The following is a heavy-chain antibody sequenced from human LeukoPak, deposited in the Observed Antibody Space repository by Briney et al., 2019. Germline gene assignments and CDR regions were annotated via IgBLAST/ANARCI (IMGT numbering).Heavy chain of an antibody. J-gene: IGHJ4*02. D-gene: IGHD3-10*01. V-gene: IGHV4-39*01. Sequence: PSETLSLTCTVSGDSMTTTSHYWAWIRQPPGKGLEWIGSIYYTGATYYNPSLQSRVTISVDTSKNQFSLELTSVTAADATDYYCARHVIYVSGKYSFDYWGQGTLVTVSS. CDR3: ARHVIYVSGKYSFDY. CDR1: GDSMTTTSHY. CDR2: IYYTGAT.